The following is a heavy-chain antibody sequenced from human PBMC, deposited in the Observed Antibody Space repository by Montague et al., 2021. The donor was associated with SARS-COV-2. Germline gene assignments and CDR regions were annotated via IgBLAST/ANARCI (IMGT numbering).Heavy chain of an antibody. D-gene: IGHD3-10*01. J-gene: IGHJ6*02. CDR3: ARVGVGTMVRGVIPAYYYYGMDV. CDR2: IYTSGST. CDR1: GGSISSYY. V-gene: IGHV4-4*08. Sequence: SETLSLTCTVSGGSISSYYWSWIRQPPGKGLEWIGHIYTSGSTNYNPSLKSRVTISVDTSKNQFSLRLSSVTAADTAVYYCARVGVGTMVRGVIPAYYYYGMDVWGQGTTVTVSS.